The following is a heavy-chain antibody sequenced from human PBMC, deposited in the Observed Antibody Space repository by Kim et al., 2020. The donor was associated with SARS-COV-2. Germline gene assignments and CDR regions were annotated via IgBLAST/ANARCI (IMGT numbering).Heavy chain of an antibody. D-gene: IGHD3-3*01. CDR2: ISYDGSTT. V-gene: IGHV3-30-3*01. CDR1: GFTFSNFA. J-gene: IGHJ3*02. CDR3: ARDRLLRSLDI. Sequence: GGSLRLSCAASGFTFSNFAMHWVRQAPGKGLEWVAVISYDGSTTYYADSVKGRFTISRDNSKNTLFLQMNSLRAEDTAVYYCARDRLLRSLDIWGQGTMVTVSS.